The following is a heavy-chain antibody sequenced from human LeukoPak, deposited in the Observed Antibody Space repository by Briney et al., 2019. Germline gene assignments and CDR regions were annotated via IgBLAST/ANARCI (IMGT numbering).Heavy chain of an antibody. CDR1: GGSFSGYY. Sequence: SETLSLTCAVYGGSFSGYYWSWIRQPPGKGLEWIGEINHSGSTNYNPSLKSRVTISVDTSKNQFSLKPSSVTAADTAVYYCARARIAARPEGFDYWGRGTLVTVSS. CDR2: INHSGST. D-gene: IGHD6-6*01. V-gene: IGHV4-34*01. CDR3: ARARIAARPEGFDY. J-gene: IGHJ4*02.